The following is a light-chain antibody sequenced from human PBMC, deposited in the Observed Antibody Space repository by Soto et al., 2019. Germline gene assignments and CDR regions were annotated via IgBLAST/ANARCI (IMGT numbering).Light chain of an antibody. V-gene: IGLV2-14*02. CDR1: SSDVGSYNL. Sequence: QSALTQPASVSGSPGQSITISCTGTSSDVGSYNLVSWYQQHPGKAPKLMIYEGSKRPSGVSNRFSGSKSGNTASLTISGLQAEDEADYYCSSLTTRFTYVFGTGTKVTV. CDR3: SSLTTRFTYV. CDR2: EGS. J-gene: IGLJ1*01.